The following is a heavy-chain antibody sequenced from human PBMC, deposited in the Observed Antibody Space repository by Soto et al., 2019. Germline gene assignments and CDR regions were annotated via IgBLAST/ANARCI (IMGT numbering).Heavy chain of an antibody. CDR3: ARGSKETGYYYDSSGFLLE. D-gene: IGHD3-22*01. Sequence: GESLKISCAASGFTFSSYAMHWVRQAPGKGLEWVAVISYDGSNKYYADSVKGRFTISRDNSKNTLYLQMNSLRAEDTAVYYCARGSKETGYYYDSSGFLLEWGQGTLVTVSS. J-gene: IGHJ4*02. CDR1: GFTFSSYA. V-gene: IGHV3-30-3*01. CDR2: ISYDGSNK.